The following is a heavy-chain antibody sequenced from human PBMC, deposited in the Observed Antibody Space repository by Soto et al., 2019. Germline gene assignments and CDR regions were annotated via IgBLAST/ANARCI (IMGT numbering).Heavy chain of an antibody. V-gene: IGHV4-39*01. D-gene: IGHD1-26*01. Sequence: QLQLQESGPGLVKPSETLSLTCTVSGGSISSSSYYWGWIRQPPGKGLEWIGSIYYSGSTYYNPSLKSRVTISVDTSKNQCALKLSSVTAADTAVYYGARSPLGVVGATSFDYWGQGTLVTVSS. CDR2: IYYSGST. CDR1: GGSISSSSYY. J-gene: IGHJ4*02. CDR3: ARSPLGVVGATSFDY.